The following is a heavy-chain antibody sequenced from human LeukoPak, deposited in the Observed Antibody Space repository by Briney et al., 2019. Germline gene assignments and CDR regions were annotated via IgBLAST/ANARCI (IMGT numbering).Heavy chain of an antibody. D-gene: IGHD3-16*01. CDR2: INPNGGTT. J-gene: IGHJ4*02. V-gene: IGHV1-46*01. CDR1: GYTITRHY. Sequence: ASVKVSCKASGYTITRHYMHWVRQAPGQGLEWMGVINPNGGTTSYAQKFQGRVTMTRDTSTSTVYMELSSLRSEDTAVYYCARDQDHVWGAHDYWGQGTLVTVSS. CDR3: ARDQDHVWGAHDY.